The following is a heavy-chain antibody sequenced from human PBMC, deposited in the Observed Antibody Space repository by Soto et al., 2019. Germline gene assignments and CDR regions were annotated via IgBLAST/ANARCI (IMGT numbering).Heavy chain of an antibody. J-gene: IGHJ6*02. D-gene: IGHD3-10*01. CDR2: IDPSDSYT. CDR3: ARIWLGESPYYYYGMDV. V-gene: IGHV5-10-1*01. Sequence: GESLKISCKGSGYSFTSYWISWVRQMPGKGLEWMGRIDPSDSYTNYSPSFQGHVTISADKSISTAYLQWSSLKASDTAMYYCARIWLGESPYYYYGMDVWGQGTTVTVSS. CDR1: GYSFTSYW.